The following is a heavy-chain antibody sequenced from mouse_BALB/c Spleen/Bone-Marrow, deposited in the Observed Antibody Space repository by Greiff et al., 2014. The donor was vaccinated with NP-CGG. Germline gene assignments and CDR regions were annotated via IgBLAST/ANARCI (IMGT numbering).Heavy chain of an antibody. CDR2: IYPGDGDT. Sequence: VHLVESRAELVRPGSSVKISCKASGYALSSYWMNWVKQRPGQGLEWIGQIYPGDGDTNYNGKFKGKATLTADKSSSTAYMQLSSLTSEDSAVYFCARGVPMDYWGQGTSVTVSS. CDR1: GYALSSYW. V-gene: IGHV1-80*01. CDR3: ARGVPMDY. J-gene: IGHJ4*01.